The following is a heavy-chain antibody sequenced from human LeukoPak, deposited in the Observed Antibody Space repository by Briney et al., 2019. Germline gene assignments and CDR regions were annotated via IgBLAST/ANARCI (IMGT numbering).Heavy chain of an antibody. D-gene: IGHD3-10*01. CDR2: INPNSGGT. Sequence: ASVKVSCKASGYTFTGYYMHWVRQAPGQGLEWMGWINPNSGGTNYAQKFQGRVTMTRDTSISTAYMELSRLRSDDTAVYYCAREKHRVRAGSWFDPWGQGTLVTVSS. CDR1: GYTFTGYY. CDR3: AREKHRVRAGSWFDP. J-gene: IGHJ5*02. V-gene: IGHV1-2*02.